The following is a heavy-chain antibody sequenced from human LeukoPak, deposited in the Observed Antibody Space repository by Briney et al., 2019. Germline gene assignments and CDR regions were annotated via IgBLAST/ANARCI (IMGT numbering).Heavy chain of an antibody. V-gene: IGHV4-59*01. CDR2: IHYRGST. CDR1: GGSISSYY. D-gene: IGHD3-10*01. Sequence: PSETLSLTCTVSGGSISSYYWSWIRQPPGKGLEWIGYIHYRGSTNYNPSLKSRVTISVDTSKNQFSLNLSSVTAADTAVYYCARATLWFGELLSGDYYYYYMDVWGKGTTVTVTS. J-gene: IGHJ6*03. CDR3: ARATLWFGELLSGDYYYYYMDV.